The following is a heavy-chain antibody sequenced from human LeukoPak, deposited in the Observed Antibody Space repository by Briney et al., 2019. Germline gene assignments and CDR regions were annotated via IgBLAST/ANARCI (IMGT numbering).Heavy chain of an antibody. CDR2: IDPSDSYT. CDR1: GYSFTSYE. V-gene: IGHV5-10-1*01. Sequence: GESLRISCKGSGYSFTSYEITWVRQMPGKSLEWMGRIDPSDSYTNYSPSFQGHVTISADKSISTAYLQWSSLKASDTAMYYCARVNSGYDPAPYWGQGTLVTVSS. CDR3: ARVNSGYDPAPY. J-gene: IGHJ4*02. D-gene: IGHD5-12*01.